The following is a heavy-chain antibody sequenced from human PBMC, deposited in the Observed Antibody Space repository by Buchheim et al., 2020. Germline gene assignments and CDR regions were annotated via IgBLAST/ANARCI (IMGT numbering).Heavy chain of an antibody. CDR1: GFTFGDHN. CDR3: SRGARGPDA. CDR2: IGTTPYGGTT. V-gene: IGHV3-49*03. J-gene: IGHJ5*02. Sequence: EVQLVESGGGLVQPGRSLRLSCSTSGFTFGDHNVNWFRQAPGKGLEWVGFIGTTPYGGTTKYAASVKGRFTISRDDSKSIAYLQVNSLKTEDTAVYYCSRGARGPDAWGQGTL.